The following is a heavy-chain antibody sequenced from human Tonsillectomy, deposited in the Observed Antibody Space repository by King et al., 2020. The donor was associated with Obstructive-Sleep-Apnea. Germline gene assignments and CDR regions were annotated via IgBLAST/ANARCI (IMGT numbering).Heavy chain of an antibody. J-gene: IGHJ5*02. Sequence: VQLVQSGAEMKTPGESLTISCKSSWYDFPTYWISCVLQMPGKGLEWMRRVDRSDSHVKYTPCFQVRVNFSADKSINTAYLQWSSLKASDTAMYNCARLISGRFDPWGQGTVVTV. CDR3: ARLISGRFDP. V-gene: IGHV5-10-1*03. CDR1: WYDFPTYW. D-gene: IGHD3-10*01. CDR2: VDRSDSHV.